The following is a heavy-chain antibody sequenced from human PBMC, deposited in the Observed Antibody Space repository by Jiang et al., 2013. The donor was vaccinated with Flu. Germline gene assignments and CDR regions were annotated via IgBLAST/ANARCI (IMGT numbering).Heavy chain of an antibody. D-gene: IGHD2-8*02. CDR3: TRVSGGAPVYHFDY. Sequence: EVKKPGPSVRVSCKASGYTFASYGINWVRQAPGQGLEWMGWISPYNGYTNYAQNLQGRVTLTIDTSTSVAYMELRSLRSDDTAIYYCTRVSGGAPVYHFDYWGQGAQVTVSS. V-gene: IGHV1-18*01. CDR2: ISPYNGYT. J-gene: IGHJ4*02. CDR1: GYTFASYG.